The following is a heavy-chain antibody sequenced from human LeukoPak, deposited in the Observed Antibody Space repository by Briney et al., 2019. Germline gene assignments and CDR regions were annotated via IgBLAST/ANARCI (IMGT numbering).Heavy chain of an antibody. CDR1: GFTFSSYA. V-gene: IGHV3-23*01. J-gene: IGHJ4*02. CDR3: ARGEVPYYFDY. CDR2: ISGSGGST. Sequence: PGGSLRLSCAASGFTFSSYAMSWVRQAPGKGLEWVSAISGSGGSTYYADSVKGRFTISRDNAKNSLYLQMNSLRAEDTAVYYCARGEVPYYFDYWGQGTLVTVAS. D-gene: IGHD1-26*01.